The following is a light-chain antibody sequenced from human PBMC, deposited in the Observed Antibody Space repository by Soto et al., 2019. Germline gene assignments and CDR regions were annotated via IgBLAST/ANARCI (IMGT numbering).Light chain of an antibody. CDR2: EVS. J-gene: IGLJ1*01. CDR3: SSYSSSSTFYV. Sequence: QSALTQPASVSGSPGQSITISCTGTSSDVGGYDYVSWYQQYPGKAPKLIIYEVSNRPSGVSNRFPGSKSGDTASLTISGLRAEDEADYYCSSYSSSSTFYVFGGGTKVTVL. CDR1: SSDVGGYDY. V-gene: IGLV2-14*01.